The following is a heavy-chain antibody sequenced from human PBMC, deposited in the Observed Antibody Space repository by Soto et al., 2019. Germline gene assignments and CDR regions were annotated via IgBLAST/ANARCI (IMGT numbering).Heavy chain of an antibody. CDR2: IIPIYGTA. CDR3: AGGLGACTAAGCRYNCFDP. CDR1: GGTFSNYA. J-gene: IGHJ5*02. V-gene: IGHV1-69*13. D-gene: IGHD1-26*01. Sequence: SVKVSCMASGGTFSNYAISWVRRAPGQGLAWMGGIIPIYGTANYAQKFQDRVTITADESTRADYMELSRLPSEDTPGHYCAGGLGACTAAGCRYNCFDPWGQGTLVTVSS.